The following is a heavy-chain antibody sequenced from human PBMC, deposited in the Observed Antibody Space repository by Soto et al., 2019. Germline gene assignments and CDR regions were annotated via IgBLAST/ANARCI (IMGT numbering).Heavy chain of an antibody. CDR2: IYYSGST. J-gene: IGHJ4*02. Sequence: SETLSLTCAVSGGSISSYYWSWIRQPPGKGLEWIGYIYYSGSTNYNPSLKSRVTISVDTPKNQFSLKLSSVTAADTAVYYCAKNWNWGSLVHWGQGTLVTVSS. CDR1: GGSISSYY. V-gene: IGHV4-59*08. CDR3: AKNWNWGSLVH. D-gene: IGHD7-27*01.